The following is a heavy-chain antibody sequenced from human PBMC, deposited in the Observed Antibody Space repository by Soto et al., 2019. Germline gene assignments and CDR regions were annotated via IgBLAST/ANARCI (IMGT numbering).Heavy chain of an antibody. D-gene: IGHD2-2*01. CDR3: AQSGGYCSSTKCRRYYYYGMDV. Sequence: EVQLVESGGGLIQPGGSLRLSCAASGFTVSSNYMSWVRQAPGKGLEWVSVIYSGGSTYYADSVKGRFTISRDNSKNKLYLQMNSLGADDTAVYYCAQSGGYCSSTKCRRYYYYGMDVWGQGTTDTVSS. V-gene: IGHV3-53*01. CDR1: GFTVSSNY. J-gene: IGHJ6*02. CDR2: IYSGGST.